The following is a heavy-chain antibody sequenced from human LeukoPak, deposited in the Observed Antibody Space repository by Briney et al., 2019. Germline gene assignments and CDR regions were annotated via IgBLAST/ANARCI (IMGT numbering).Heavy chain of an antibody. CDR3: ARDPPPAWTLATFSSHWYFDL. CDR2: IYTSGST. Sequence: SQTLSLTCTVSGGSISSRNYYWSWVRQPAGKGLEWIGRIYTSGSTSYYPSLKSRVTIPIDTSKNQFSLRLRSVTAADTAIYYCARDPPPAWTLATFSSHWYFDLWGRGTLVTVSS. V-gene: IGHV4-61*02. D-gene: IGHD5-24*01. CDR1: GGSISSRNYY. J-gene: IGHJ2*01.